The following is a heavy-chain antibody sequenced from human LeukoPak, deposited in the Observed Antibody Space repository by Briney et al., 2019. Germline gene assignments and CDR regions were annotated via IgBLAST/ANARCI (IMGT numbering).Heavy chain of an antibody. D-gene: IGHD3-22*01. J-gene: IGHJ4*02. CDR3: ARGGDYYDISDYFSDGALFEL. Sequence: SETLSLTCTVSGGSVSSSGYYWSWIRQHPGKGLEWIGCIYYTGDTNYSPSLQSRLTISLDTSKNHLSLSLTSVTAADTAVYFYARGGDYYDISDYFSDGALFELWGQGKLVTVSS. V-gene: IGHV4-31*03. CDR2: IYYTGDT. CDR1: GGSVSSSGYY.